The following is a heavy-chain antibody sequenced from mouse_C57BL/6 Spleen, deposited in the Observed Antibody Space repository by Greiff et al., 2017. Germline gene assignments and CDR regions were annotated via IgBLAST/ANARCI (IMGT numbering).Heavy chain of an antibody. CDR2: IWRGGST. Sequence: VKLMESGPGLVQPSQSLSITCTVSGFSLTSYGVHWVRQSPGKGLEWLGVIWRGGSTDYNAAFMSRLSITKDNSKSQVFFKMNSLQADDTAIYYCAKKGDGYYDYYAMDYWGQGTSVTVSS. V-gene: IGHV2-5*01. CDR1: GFSLTSYG. D-gene: IGHD2-3*01. CDR3: AKKGDGYYDYYAMDY. J-gene: IGHJ4*01.